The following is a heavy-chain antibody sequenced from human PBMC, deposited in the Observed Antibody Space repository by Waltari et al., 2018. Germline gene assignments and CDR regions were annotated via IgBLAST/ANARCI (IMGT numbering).Heavy chain of an antibody. J-gene: IGHJ4*02. D-gene: IGHD1-7*01. CDR3: ARWAITGTTGNDY. CDR2: INPNSGGT. Sequence: QVQLVQSGAGVKKPGASVKVSCKASGYTFTGYYMHWVRQAPGQGLEWMEGINPNSGGTNKAQKFQGRVTMTRDTSISTAYMELSRLRSDDTAVYHCARWAITGTTGNDYWGQGTLVTVSS. CDR1: GYTFTGYY. V-gene: IGHV1-2*02.